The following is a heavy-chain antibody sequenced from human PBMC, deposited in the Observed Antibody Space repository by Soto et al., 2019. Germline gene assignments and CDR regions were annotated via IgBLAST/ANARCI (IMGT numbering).Heavy chain of an antibody. CDR1: GYTFTIYG. D-gene: IGHD5-18*01. V-gene: IGHV1-18*04. Sequence: GASLKVSCKASGYTFTIYGISLVRQAPGQGLEWMGLISGYNFYTNYAQKLQGRVTMTTDTSTSKAYMELSSVTAAETAVYYCARDPVGGRYSYGYGDYWGQGTLVTVSS. CDR3: ARDPVGGRYSYGYGDY. CDR2: ISGYNFYT. J-gene: IGHJ4*02.